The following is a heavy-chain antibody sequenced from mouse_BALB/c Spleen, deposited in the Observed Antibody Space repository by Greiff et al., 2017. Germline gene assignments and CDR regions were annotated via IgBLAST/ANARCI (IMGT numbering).Heavy chain of an antibody. CDR1: GFTFSSYA. CDR3: ARGGGYDGYYFDY. D-gene: IGHD2-2*01. Sequence: EVQLVQSGGGLVKPGGSLKLSCAASGFTFSSYAMSWVRQTPEKRLEWVASISSGGSTYYPDSVKGRFTISRDNARNILYLQMSSLRSEDTAMYYCARGGGYDGYYFDYWGQGTTLTVSS. CDR2: ISSGGST. J-gene: IGHJ2*01. V-gene: IGHV5-6-5*01.